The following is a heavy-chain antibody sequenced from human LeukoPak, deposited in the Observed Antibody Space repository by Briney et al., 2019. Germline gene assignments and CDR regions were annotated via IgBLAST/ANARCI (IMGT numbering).Heavy chain of an antibody. CDR2: INPNSGGT. J-gene: IGHJ4*02. CDR1: GYTFTGYY. D-gene: IGHD6-13*01. V-gene: IGHV1-2*02. Sequence: ASVKVSCKASGYTFTGYYMHWVRQAPGQGLEWMGWINPNSGGTNYAQKFQGRVTMTRDMSISTAYMELSRLRSDDTAVYYCARDLSDSSSWYEGPDYWGQGTLVTVSS. CDR3: ARDLSDSSSWYEGPDY.